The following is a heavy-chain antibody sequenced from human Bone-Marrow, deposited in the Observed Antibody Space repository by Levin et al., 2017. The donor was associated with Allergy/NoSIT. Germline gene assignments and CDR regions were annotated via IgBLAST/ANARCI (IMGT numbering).Heavy chain of an antibody. D-gene: IGHD3-3*01. CDR3: ARGRRDTIPLFSHRALNLFDS. J-gene: IGHJ5*01. CDR2: ISHHGST. Sequence: SETLSLTCAVYGESFSGYYWSWIRQSPGKGLEWIGEISHHGSTNYNPSLKSRVTISIDTSKNQFSLRLSYVTAAETAVYYCARGRRDTIPLFSHRALNLFDSWGQGTLVTVSS. V-gene: IGHV4-34*01. CDR1: GESFSGYY.